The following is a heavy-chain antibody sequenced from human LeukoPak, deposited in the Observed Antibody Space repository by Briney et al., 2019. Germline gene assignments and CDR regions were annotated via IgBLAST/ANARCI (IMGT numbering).Heavy chain of an antibody. CDR2: IYYSGST. J-gene: IGHJ6*02. V-gene: IGHV4-39*07. Sequence: SETLSLTCTVSGGSISSSSYYWGWIRQPPGKGLEWIGSIYYSGSTYYNPSLKSRVTISVDTSKNQFSLKLSSVTAADTAVYYCARDLREWELPPRGMDVWGQGTTVTVSS. CDR3: ARDLREWELPPRGMDV. D-gene: IGHD1-26*01. CDR1: GGSISSSSYY.